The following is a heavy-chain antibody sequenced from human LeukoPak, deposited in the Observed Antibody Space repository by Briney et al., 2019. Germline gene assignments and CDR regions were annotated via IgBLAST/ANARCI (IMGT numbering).Heavy chain of an antibody. D-gene: IGHD3-9*01. Sequence: PSETLSLTCAVYRGSVSGYYWSWIRQSPGKGLEWIGEISHSGRSKNNPSLKSRVTISEDMSKKQFSLKLNSVTAADTAVYYCARGFDGLTGYYPPDYWSQGTLVTVSS. V-gene: IGHV4-34*01. CDR2: ISHSGRS. CDR3: ARGFDGLTGYYPPDY. J-gene: IGHJ4*02. CDR1: RGSVSGYY.